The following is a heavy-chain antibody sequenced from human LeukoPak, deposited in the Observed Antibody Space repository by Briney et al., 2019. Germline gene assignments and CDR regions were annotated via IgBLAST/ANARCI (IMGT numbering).Heavy chain of an antibody. Sequence: GGSLRLSCAASGFTFSSYWMSWVRQAPGKGLEWVANIKQDGSEKYHVDSVKGRFTISRDNAKNLLFLQMNSLRAEDTAVYYCARNLDIVVVAWSVDYWGQGTLVTVSS. D-gene: IGHD2-15*01. CDR1: GFTFSSYW. CDR3: ARNLDIVVVAWSVDY. V-gene: IGHV3-7*01. CDR2: IKQDGSEK. J-gene: IGHJ4*02.